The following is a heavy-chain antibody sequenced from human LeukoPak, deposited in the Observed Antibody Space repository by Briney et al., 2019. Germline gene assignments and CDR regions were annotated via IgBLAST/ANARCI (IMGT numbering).Heavy chain of an antibody. CDR2: ISSSGSTI. J-gene: IGHJ5*02. V-gene: IGHV3-11*01. CDR3: ARVLTIGFGEPSFDP. CDR1: GFTFSDYY. D-gene: IGHD3-10*01. Sequence: PGGSLRLSCAASGFTFSDYYMRWLRQAPGKGLEWVSYISSSGSTIYYADSVKGRFTISRDNAKNSLYLQMNSLRAEDTAVYYCARVLTIGFGEPSFDPWGQGTLVTVSS.